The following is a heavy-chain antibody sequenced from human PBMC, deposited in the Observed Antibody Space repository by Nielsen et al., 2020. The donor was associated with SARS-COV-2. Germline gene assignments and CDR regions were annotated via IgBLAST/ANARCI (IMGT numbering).Heavy chain of an antibody. CDR3: VKDKYSSASGGFGMDV. J-gene: IGHJ6*02. D-gene: IGHD6-6*01. CDR1: GFTFNNYG. V-gene: IGHV3-30*18. Sequence: GGSLRLSCAAYGFTFNNYGMHWVRQAPGKGLEWVAVMSYDGSKTWYADSMKGRFTISRDNSKSTLYLQMNSLRTEDTAVYYCVKDKYSSASGGFGMDVWGQGTTVTVSS. CDR2: MSYDGSKT.